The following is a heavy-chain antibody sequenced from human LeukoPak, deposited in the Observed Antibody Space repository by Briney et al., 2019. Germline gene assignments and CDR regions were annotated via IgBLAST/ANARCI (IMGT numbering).Heavy chain of an antibody. CDR1: GGSINNPNYY. CDR2: IYHSGST. D-gene: IGHD2-2*02. V-gene: IGHV4-39*07. J-gene: IGHJ5*02. Sequence: SETLSLTCTVSGGSINNPNYYWSWIRQPPGKGLEWIGSIYHSGSTYYNPSLKSRVTISVDTSKNQFSLKLSSVTAADTAVYYCARVVVPAAIGNWFDPWGQGTLVTVSS. CDR3: ARVVVPAAIGNWFDP.